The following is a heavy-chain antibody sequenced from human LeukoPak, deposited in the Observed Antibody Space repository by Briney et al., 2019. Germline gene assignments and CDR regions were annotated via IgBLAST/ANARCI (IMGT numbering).Heavy chain of an antibody. Sequence: GGSLRLSCEASGFTFSSYWMHWVRQAPGKGLVWVSLINSDGGSTTYADSVKGRFTISRDNAKNMLYLQMNSLRADDTAVYYCARSLRVRGVPDYMDVWGKGTTVIISS. CDR3: ARSLRVRGVPDYMDV. J-gene: IGHJ6*03. CDR1: GFTFSSYW. CDR2: INSDGGST. D-gene: IGHD3-10*01. V-gene: IGHV3-74*01.